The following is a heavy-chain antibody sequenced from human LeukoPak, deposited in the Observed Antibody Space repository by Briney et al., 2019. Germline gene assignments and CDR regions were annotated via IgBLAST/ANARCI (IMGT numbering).Heavy chain of an antibody. D-gene: IGHD3-3*01. CDR2: IYHSGST. CDR3: ARGLASGYPPIPFDY. V-gene: IGHV4-38-2*02. Sequence: SETLSLTCSVSGYSISSAYYWGWIRQPPGKGLEWIGSIYHSGSTYYNPSLKSQVTISVDTSKNQFSLSLDSVTAADTAVYYCARGLASGYPPIPFDYWGQGTLVTVSS. CDR1: GYSISSAYY. J-gene: IGHJ4*02.